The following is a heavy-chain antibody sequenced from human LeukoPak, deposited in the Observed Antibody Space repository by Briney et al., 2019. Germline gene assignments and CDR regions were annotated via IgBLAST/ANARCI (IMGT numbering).Heavy chain of an antibody. CDR3: ARTPRSLSPNWFDP. V-gene: IGHV3-30-3*01. D-gene: IGHD2-15*01. J-gene: IGHJ5*02. CDR1: GFTFSSYA. CDR2: ISYDGSNK. Sequence: GRSLRLSCAASGFTFSSYAMHWVHQAPGKGLEWVAVISYDGSNKYYADSVKGRFTISRDNSKNTLYLQMNSLRAEDTAVYYCARTPRSLSPNWFDPWGQGTLVTVSS.